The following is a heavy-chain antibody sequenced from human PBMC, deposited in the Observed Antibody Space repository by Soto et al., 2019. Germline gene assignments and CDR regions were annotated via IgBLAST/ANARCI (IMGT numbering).Heavy chain of an antibody. Sequence: ASVKVSCKASGYTFTSYGISWVRQAPGQGLEWMGWISAYNGNTNYAQKLQGRVTMTTDTSTSTAYMEVRGLRSDERAWYYCARVDPARYCSSTSCYVETPYYYYYYMDVWGKGTTVTVSS. D-gene: IGHD2-2*01. J-gene: IGHJ6*03. CDR2: ISAYNGNT. CDR1: GYTFTSYG. V-gene: IGHV1-18*01. CDR3: ARVDPARYCSSTSCYVETPYYYYYYMDV.